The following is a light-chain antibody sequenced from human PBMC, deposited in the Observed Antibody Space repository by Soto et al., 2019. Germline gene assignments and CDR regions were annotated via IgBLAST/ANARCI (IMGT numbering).Light chain of an antibody. CDR3: QQFNSYPLT. J-gene: IGKJ3*01. CDR1: QGIISA. V-gene: IGKV1-13*02. CDR2: DAS. Sequence: AIQLTQSPSSLSASVGDRVTITCRASQGIISALAWYQQKPGKATKLLIYDASSLESGVPSRFSGSGSGTDFTLTISSLQPEDFATYYCQQFNSYPLTVGPGTKVDIK.